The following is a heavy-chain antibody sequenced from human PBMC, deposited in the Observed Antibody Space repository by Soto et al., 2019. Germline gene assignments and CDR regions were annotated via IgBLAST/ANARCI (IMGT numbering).Heavy chain of an antibody. CDR2: FYSGGYT. CDR3: ARVYGDYGGFFEY. J-gene: IGHJ4*02. Sequence: GGSLRLSCAASGFIVNSNYMSWVRQVPGKRLEWVSVFYSGGYTHYADSVKGRFTISRHNIKNTLYLQMNSLRAEDTAVYYCARVYGDYGGFFEYWGQGTQVTVSS. D-gene: IGHD4-17*01. V-gene: IGHV3-53*04. CDR1: GFIVNSNY.